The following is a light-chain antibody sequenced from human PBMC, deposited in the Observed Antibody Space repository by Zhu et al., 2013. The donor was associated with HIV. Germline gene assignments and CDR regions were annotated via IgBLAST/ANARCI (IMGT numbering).Light chain of an antibody. J-gene: IGLJ2*01. CDR1: NIGSKS. V-gene: IGLV3-21*03. CDR2: DDS. CDR3: YAAADNIGV. Sequence: SYELTQPPSVSVAPGKTATITCGRDNIGSKSVHWYQQKPGQAPVLVVYDDSDRPSGIPERFSGSNSGNTATLTISGAQAEDEADYYCYAAADNIGVFGGGTKLTVL.